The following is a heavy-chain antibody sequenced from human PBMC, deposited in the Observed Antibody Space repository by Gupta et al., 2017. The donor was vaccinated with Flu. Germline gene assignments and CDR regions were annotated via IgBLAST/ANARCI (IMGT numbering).Heavy chain of an antibody. J-gene: IGHJ1*01. V-gene: IGHV3-48*03. D-gene: IGHD2-2*01. CDR1: SFAFSDSE. CDR2: ISDSGDTI. Sequence: EVQLVESGGGFIQPGGSLRLSCAASSFAFSDSEMNWVRQAPGKGLEWVSYISDSGDTIYYADSVRGRFTISRDNAKNFLYLQMNSLRAEDTAVYYCARGSSAQNRLFFRHWGQGTLVTVSS. CDR3: ARGSSAQNRLFFRH.